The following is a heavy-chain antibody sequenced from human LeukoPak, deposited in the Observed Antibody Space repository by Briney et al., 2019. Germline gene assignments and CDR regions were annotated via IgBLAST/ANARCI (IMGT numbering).Heavy chain of an antibody. CDR1: GFTFRAYS. J-gene: IGHJ4*02. D-gene: IGHD3-10*01. Sequence: GGSLRLSCAASGFTFRAYSMHWVRQPPGKGLEWVAVIWYDGNKGYYGDSVKGRFTISRDNSKNTLYLEMNNLGAEDTAVYYCARDMGGSGSQPDYWGQGTPVTVSS. V-gene: IGHV3-33*01. CDR2: IWYDGNKG. CDR3: ARDMGGSGSQPDY.